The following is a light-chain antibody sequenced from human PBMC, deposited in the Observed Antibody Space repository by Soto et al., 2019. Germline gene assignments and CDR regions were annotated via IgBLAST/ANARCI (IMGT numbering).Light chain of an antibody. V-gene: IGKV1-8*01. CDR1: QGISSY. J-gene: IGKJ4*01. Sequence: AIRMTQSPSSFSASTGDRVTITCRASQGISSYLAWYQQKPGKAPKLLIYAASTLQSVVPSRFSGSGSGTDFTLTISCLQSEDFATYDCQQYYSYPLLTLGGGTTVESK. CDR2: AAS. CDR3: QQYYSYPLLT.